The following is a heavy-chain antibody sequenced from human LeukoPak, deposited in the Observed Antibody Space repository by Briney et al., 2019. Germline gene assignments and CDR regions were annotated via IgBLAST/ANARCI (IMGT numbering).Heavy chain of an antibody. J-gene: IGHJ4*02. Sequence: GGSLRLSCAASGFTFSSYGMHWVRQAPGKGLVWEAFIRYDGSNKYYADSVKGRFTISRDNSKNTLYLQMNSLRAEDTAVYYCAKDPPMYSGSYFDYWGQGTLVTVSS. CDR1: GFTFSSYG. CDR3: AKDPPMYSGSYFDY. D-gene: IGHD1-26*01. CDR2: IRYDGSNK. V-gene: IGHV3-30*02.